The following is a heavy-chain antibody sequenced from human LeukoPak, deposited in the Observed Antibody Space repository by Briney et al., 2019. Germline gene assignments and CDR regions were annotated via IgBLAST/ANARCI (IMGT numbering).Heavy chain of an antibody. D-gene: IGHD1-26*01. CDR3: ARDPYSGNYGTYYYYYMDV. CDR2: ITSSGTYT. V-gene: IGHV3-21*01. Sequence: GGSLRLSCADSGFTFSNYNMNWVRQAPGKAMEWVSSITSSGTYTFYADSVKGRFTISRDNAKNSLYLQMDSPGPEDTAVYYCARDPYSGNYGTYYYYYMDVWGKGTTVIISS. CDR1: GFTFSNYN. J-gene: IGHJ6*03.